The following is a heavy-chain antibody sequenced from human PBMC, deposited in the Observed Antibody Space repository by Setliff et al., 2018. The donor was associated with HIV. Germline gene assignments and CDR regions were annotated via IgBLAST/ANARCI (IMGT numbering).Heavy chain of an antibody. Sequence: SETLSLTCAVYGGSFSGYYWSWIRQPPGQGLEWIGEINHSGSTNYNPSLKSRVTIPVDTSKNQFSLKLRSVTAADTAVYYCAIRGSSGWYVGGYFDYWGQGTLVTVSS. CDR3: AIRGSSGWYVGGYFDY. CDR1: GGSFSGYY. V-gene: IGHV4-34*01. J-gene: IGHJ4*02. D-gene: IGHD6-19*01. CDR2: INHSGST.